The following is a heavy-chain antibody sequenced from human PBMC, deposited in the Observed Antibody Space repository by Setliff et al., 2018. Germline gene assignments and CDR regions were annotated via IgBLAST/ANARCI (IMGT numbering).Heavy chain of an antibody. Sequence: ASVKVSCKAFGYTFTKYGIDWVRQAPGQGLEWLGWISPYNGNTDYVYNVRDRITMTTDTSTGTAYMELRSLTSDDSAVYYCARVALVVVIRNAFDIWGQGTMVTVSS. V-gene: IGHV1-18*01. D-gene: IGHD2-21*01. J-gene: IGHJ3*02. CDR2: ISPYNGNT. CDR3: ARVALVVVIRNAFDI. CDR1: GYTFTKYG.